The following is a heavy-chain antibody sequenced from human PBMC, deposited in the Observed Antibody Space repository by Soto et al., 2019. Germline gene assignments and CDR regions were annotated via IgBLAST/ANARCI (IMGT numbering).Heavy chain of an antibody. J-gene: IGHJ4*02. CDR2: VTASGGGT. V-gene: IGHV3-23*01. Sequence: GGSLRLSCAASGFIFNNYAMTWVRQAPGKGLEWVSTVTASGGGTFYANSVKGRFTISRDNSRNTLHLQMSSLRVEDTALYYCAKALVPALTAKFGYWGQGTQVTVSS. CDR3: AKALVPALTAKFGY. D-gene: IGHD5-18*01. CDR1: GFIFNNYA.